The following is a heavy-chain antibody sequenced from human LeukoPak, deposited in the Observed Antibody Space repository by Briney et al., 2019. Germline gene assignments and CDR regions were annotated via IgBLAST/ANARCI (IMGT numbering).Heavy chain of an antibody. V-gene: IGHV3-7*01. J-gene: IGHJ4*02. D-gene: IGHD6-13*01. CDR3: VGRRTSAAGNF. CDR2: INRDGTEE. Sequence: GGSLRLSCAASGFTFSNYWMNWVRQAPGKGLQWVANINRDGTEEYYVDSVKGRFTISRDNAKNSLSLQMSSLRAEDTAVYYCVGRRTSAAGNFWGQGTLVTVSS. CDR1: GFTFSNYW.